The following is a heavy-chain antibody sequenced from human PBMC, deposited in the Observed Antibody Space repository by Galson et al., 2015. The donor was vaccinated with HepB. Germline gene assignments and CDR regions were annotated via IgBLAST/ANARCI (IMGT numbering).Heavy chain of an antibody. CDR1: AGTFSSYT. CDR2: IIPILGIA. J-gene: IGHJ6*02. CDR3: ARYGGGYYDSSGYNFYYYYYGMDV. Sequence: SVKVSCKASAGTFSSYTISWVRQAPGQGLEWMGRIIPILGIANYAQKFQGRVTITADKSTSTAYMELSRLRSEDTAVYYCARYGGGYYDSSGYNFYYYYYGMDVWGQGTTVTVSS. V-gene: IGHV1-69*02. D-gene: IGHD3-22*01.